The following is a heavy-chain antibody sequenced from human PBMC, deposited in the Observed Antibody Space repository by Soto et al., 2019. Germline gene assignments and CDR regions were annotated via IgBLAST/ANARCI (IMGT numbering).Heavy chain of an antibody. J-gene: IGHJ3*02. CDR1: GGTVSSYSYN. Sequence: SETLCLTCTVSGGTVSSYSYNWGWTRQPPETALDSTGTIYYRGSTDYHPSLKSRVTISEDTSNNQFPLKVSSVTAADTAVYYCPRFYGNAFDIWGRGATVTVSS. V-gene: IGHV4-39*01. CDR3: PRFYGNAFDI. CDR2: IYYRGST. D-gene: IGHD4-17*01.